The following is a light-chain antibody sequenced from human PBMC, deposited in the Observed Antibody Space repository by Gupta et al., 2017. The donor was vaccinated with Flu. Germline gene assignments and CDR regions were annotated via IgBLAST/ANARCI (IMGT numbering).Light chain of an antibody. CDR2: AVT. CDR1: SNDVGGSNR. Sequence: QSAPTQPRSVSGSPGQSVTISCTGSSNDVGGSNRVSWYQQPPGKAPKLILYAVTGRPAGVPDRFSGSTSGNTASLTISGHQDDDEADYYCSSHAGRANWVFGTGTTDTVL. CDR3: SSHAGRANWV. J-gene: IGLJ1*01. V-gene: IGLV2-11*01.